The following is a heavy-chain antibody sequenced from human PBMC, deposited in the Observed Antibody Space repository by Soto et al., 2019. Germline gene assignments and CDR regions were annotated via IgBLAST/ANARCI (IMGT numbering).Heavy chain of an antibody. CDR3: ARDQRFLEWLLSSDYSSCGMDV. J-gene: IGHJ6*02. CDR2: ISYDGSNK. V-gene: IGHV3-30-3*01. Sequence: PGGSLRLSCAASGFTFSSYAMHWVRQAPGKGLEWVAVISYDGSNKYYADSVKGRFTISRDNSKNTPYLQMNSLRAEDTAVYYCARDQRFLEWLLSSDYSSCGMDVWGQGTTVTVSS. D-gene: IGHD3-3*01. CDR1: GFTFSSYA.